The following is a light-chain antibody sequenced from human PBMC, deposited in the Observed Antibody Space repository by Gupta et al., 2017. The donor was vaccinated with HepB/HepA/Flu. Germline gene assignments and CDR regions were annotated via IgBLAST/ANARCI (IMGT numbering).Light chain of an antibody. CDR1: SLRSHY. Sequence: SSELTQDPAVSVALGQTVRITCQGDSLRSHYASWYQQKPGQAPLLVIYGKNNRHSGTPARCSGSSSGNTAALTITGAQAEEEADYYCNALESSGNNLGVFGGGTKLTVL. V-gene: IGLV3-19*01. J-gene: IGLJ3*02. CDR2: GKN. CDR3: NALESSGNNLGV.